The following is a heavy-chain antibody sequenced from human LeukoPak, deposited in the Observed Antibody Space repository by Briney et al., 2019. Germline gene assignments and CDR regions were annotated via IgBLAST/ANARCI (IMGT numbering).Heavy chain of an antibody. Sequence: SETLSLTCAVSGGSISSSNWWSWVRQPPGKGLEWIGEIYHSGSTNYNPSLKSRVTISVDKSKNQFSLKLSSVTAADTAVYYCARVGSSSSWYRAFDIWGQGTMVTVSS. CDR2: IYHSGST. D-gene: IGHD6-13*01. J-gene: IGHJ3*02. V-gene: IGHV4-4*02. CDR3: ARVGSSSSWYRAFDI. CDR1: GGSISSSNW.